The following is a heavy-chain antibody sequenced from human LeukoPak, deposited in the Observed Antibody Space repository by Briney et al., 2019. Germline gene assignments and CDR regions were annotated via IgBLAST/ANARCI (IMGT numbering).Heavy chain of an antibody. CDR2: INTDGSST. CDR1: GFTLSDAW. Sequence: GGSLRLSCAASGFTLSDAWMHWVRQAPGKGLVWVSRINTDGSSTSYADSVKGRFTISRDNAKNTLYLQMNSLRAEDTAVYYCARDFLHGGVWGQGTLVTVSS. J-gene: IGHJ4*02. V-gene: IGHV3-74*01. CDR3: ARDFLHGGV. D-gene: IGHD3-10*01.